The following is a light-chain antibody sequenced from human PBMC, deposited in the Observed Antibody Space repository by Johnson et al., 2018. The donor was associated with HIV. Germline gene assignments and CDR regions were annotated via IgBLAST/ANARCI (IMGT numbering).Light chain of an antibody. CDR2: ENN. CDR3: GTWDSSLSAL. V-gene: IGLV1-51*02. J-gene: IGLJ1*01. CDR1: SSNIGNNY. Sequence: SMLTQPPSVSAAPGQKVTISCSGSSSNIGNNYVSWYQQLPGTAPKLLIYENNKRPSGIPDRFSGSKSGPSATLGITGLQTGDESDYYCGTWDSSLSALFGTGTKVTVL.